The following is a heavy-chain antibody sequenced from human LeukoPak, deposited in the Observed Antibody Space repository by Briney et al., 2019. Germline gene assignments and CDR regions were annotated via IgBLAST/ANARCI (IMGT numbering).Heavy chain of an antibody. CDR1: GGSISSYY. V-gene: IGHV4-59*01. CDR2: IYDSGST. Sequence: SETLSLTCTVYGGSISSYYWSWIRQPPGKGPEWIGLIYDSGSTYYNPSLQSRVTISVDTSKNQLSLKLTSVTAADTAVYYCARAGGYSYSFDPWGQGTLVTVSS. CDR3: ARAGGYSYSFDP. D-gene: IGHD5-18*01. J-gene: IGHJ5*02.